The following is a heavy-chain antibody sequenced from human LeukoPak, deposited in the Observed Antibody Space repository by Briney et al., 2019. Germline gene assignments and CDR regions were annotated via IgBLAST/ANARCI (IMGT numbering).Heavy chain of an antibody. D-gene: IGHD3-16*01. CDR1: GFTFSSYA. Sequence: GGSLRLSCSASGFTFSSYAMHWVRQAPGKGLEYVSAIGGNGGSTYYADSVKARFTISRDNSKNTLYLQMTSLRAEDTAVYYCVRNPVLWRTYDYWGQGTLVTVSS. CDR2: IGGNGGST. J-gene: IGHJ4*02. CDR3: VRNPVLWRTYDY. V-gene: IGHV3-64D*06.